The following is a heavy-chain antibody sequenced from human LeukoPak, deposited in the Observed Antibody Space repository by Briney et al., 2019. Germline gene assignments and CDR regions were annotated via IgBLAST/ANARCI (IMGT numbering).Heavy chain of an antibody. V-gene: IGHV1-18*01. CDR3: ARVKVAGRKSNWFDP. D-gene: IGHD6-19*01. Sequence: ASVKVSCKASGYTFTSYGISWVRQAPGQGLEWMGCISAYNGNTNYAQKLQGRVTMTTDTSTSTAYMELRSLRSDDTAVYYCARVKVAGRKSNWFDPWGQGTLVTVSS. CDR2: ISAYNGNT. CDR1: GYTFTSYG. J-gene: IGHJ5*02.